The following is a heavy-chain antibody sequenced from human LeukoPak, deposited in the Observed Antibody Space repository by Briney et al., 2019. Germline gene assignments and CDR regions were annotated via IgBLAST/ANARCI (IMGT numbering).Heavy chain of an antibody. Sequence: GESLKISCKGSGYDLASYWIGWVRQMPGKGLEWMGILYPGDSDTTYSPSFQGQVTISADKSISTAYLQWSSLKTSDTAMYYCARNDAFDIWGQGTMVTVSS. CDR1: GYDLASYW. J-gene: IGHJ3*02. V-gene: IGHV5-51*01. CDR2: LYPGDSDT. CDR3: ARNDAFDI.